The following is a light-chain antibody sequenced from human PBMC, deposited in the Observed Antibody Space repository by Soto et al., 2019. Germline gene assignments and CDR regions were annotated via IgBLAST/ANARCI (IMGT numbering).Light chain of an antibody. CDR3: QQYGSWT. Sequence: EIVLTQSPGTLSVSPGERATLSCRASQTISINNLAWYQQKPGQAPSLLIYGTSSRATGIPDRFSGSGSGTDFTLTISRLEHEDSAIYYCQQYGSWTFGQGNKVEI. V-gene: IGKV3-20*01. J-gene: IGKJ1*01. CDR2: GTS. CDR1: QTISINN.